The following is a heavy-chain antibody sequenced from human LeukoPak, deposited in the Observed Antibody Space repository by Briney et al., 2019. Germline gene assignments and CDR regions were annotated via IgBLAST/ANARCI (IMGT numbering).Heavy chain of an antibody. CDR2: IYYSGST. CDR1: GGSISSYY. V-gene: IGHV4-59*01. Sequence: PSETLSLTCTVSGGSISSYYWSWIRQPPGKGLEWIGYIYYSGSTNYNPSLKSRVTISVDTSKNQFSLKLSSVTAADTAVYYCARVVAANYGMDVWGKGTTVTVSS. J-gene: IGHJ6*04. D-gene: IGHD2-15*01. CDR3: ARVVAANYGMDV.